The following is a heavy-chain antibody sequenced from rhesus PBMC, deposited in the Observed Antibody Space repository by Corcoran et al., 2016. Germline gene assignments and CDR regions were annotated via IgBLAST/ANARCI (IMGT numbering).Heavy chain of an antibody. CDR1: GASLSNYW. V-gene: IGHV4-80*01. D-gene: IGHD2-15*01. Sequence: QVQLQESGPGLVKPSATLSLTCTVSGASLSNYWWSWIRHSPGKGPEWILEINCDGGIAYHHPSLRSRFTISRDASRKQFSLKLTSVTAADTAVYYCARDCSSYLNDYWGQGVLVTVSS. CDR2: INCDGGIA. CDR3: ARDCSSYLNDY. J-gene: IGHJ4*01.